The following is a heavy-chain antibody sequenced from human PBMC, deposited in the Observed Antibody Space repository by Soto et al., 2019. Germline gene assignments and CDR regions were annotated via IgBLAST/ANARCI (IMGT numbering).Heavy chain of an antibody. CDR3: ARVLSPYGSGWTGDAFDI. D-gene: IGHD6-19*01. CDR2: TYYRSKWYN. J-gene: IGHJ3*02. CDR1: GDSVSSNSAA. V-gene: IGHV6-1*01. Sequence: SQTLSLTCAISGDSVSSNSAAWNWIRQSPSRGLEWLGRTYYRSKWYNDYAVSVKSRITINPDTSKNQFSLQLNSVTPEDTAVYYCARVLSPYGSGWTGDAFDIWGQGTMVTVSS.